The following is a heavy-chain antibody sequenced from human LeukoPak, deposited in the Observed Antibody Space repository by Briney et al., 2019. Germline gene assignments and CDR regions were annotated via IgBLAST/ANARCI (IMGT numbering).Heavy chain of an antibody. CDR1: GGSISSGGYY. CDR2: IYYSGST. V-gene: IGHV4-31*03. Sequence: PSETLSLTCTVSGGSISSGGYYWSWIRQHPGKGLEWLGYIYYSGSTYYNPSLKSRVTISVDTSKNQFSLKLSSVTAADTAVYYCARGVTYSSSWFDYWGQGTLVTVSS. D-gene: IGHD6-13*01. CDR3: ARGVTYSSSWFDY. J-gene: IGHJ4*02.